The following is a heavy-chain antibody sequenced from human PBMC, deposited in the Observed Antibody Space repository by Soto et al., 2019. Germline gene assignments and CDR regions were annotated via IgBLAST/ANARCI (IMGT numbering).Heavy chain of an antibody. D-gene: IGHD1-1*01. V-gene: IGHV1-46*01. CDR1: GYTFTTYF. CDR2: INPTGGST. CDR3: ARDLGRGHNGMGI. J-gene: IGHJ6*02. Sequence: QVELLQSGAQVKKPGASVKISCKASGYTFTTYFMHWVRQAPGQGLEWMGIINPTGGSTTYAQKCPGRVSMTRETSTPTVYMELASLRSDDTAVYYWARDLGRGHNGMGIWCQGPRVTV.